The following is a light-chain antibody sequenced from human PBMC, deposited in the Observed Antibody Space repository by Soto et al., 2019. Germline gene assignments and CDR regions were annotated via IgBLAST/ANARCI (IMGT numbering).Light chain of an antibody. CDR3: LSYRRNTTHV. J-gene: IGLJ1*01. CDR2: DVT. V-gene: IGLV2-14*01. CDR1: TSDVGLYNY. Sequence: QSALTQPASVSGSPGQSITISCAVTTSDVGLYNYVSWYQLHPGKAPKVMIYDVTNRPSGVSNRFSGSKSGSTASLTISGLQAEDEADYYCLSYRRNTTHVFATGTKVIVL.